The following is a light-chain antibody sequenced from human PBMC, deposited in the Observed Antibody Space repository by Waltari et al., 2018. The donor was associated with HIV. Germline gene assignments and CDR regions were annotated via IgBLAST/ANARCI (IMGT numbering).Light chain of an antibody. V-gene: IGLV3-19*01. Sequence: SSALTPDPTVSVALGPTVMITCQVDRLRTFYASWYHQQPGQAPLLVIYDKNNRPSGIPDRFSGSSSGNTASLTITGAQAEDEADYYCKSRDSSGKQVLFGGGTKLTVL. CDR2: DKN. CDR3: KSRDSSGKQVL. CDR1: RLRTFY. J-gene: IGLJ2*01.